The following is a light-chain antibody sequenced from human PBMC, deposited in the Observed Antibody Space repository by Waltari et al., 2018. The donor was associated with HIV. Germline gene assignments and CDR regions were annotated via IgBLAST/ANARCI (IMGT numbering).Light chain of an antibody. V-gene: IGKV1-5*03. J-gene: IGKJ1*01. Sequence: DIQMTQSPSTLSASVGERVTITCRASQSISNWLAWYQQKPGKDPKLLIYKASTLESGVPSRFSGSGSETEFTLTISSLQPDDFATYYCQQFNSYSGAFGQGTKVEIK. CDR1: QSISNW. CDR2: KAS. CDR3: QQFNSYSGA.